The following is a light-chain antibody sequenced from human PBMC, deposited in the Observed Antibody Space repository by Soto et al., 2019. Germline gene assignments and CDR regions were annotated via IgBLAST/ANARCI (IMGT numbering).Light chain of an antibody. Sequence: SYELTQPSSVSVSPGQTARITCSGDVLAKKYARWFQQKPGQAPVLLIYNDSERPSGIPERFSGSGSVTTVTLTISGAQVEDEADYYCYSAAGIDLVVFGGGTQLTVL. CDR1: VLAKKY. J-gene: IGLJ2*01. CDR2: NDS. V-gene: IGLV3-27*01. CDR3: YSAAGIDLVV.